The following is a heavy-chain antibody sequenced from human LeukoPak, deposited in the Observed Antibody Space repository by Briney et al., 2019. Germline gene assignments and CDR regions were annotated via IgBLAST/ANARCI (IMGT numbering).Heavy chain of an antibody. CDR3: ARDSTADLDY. V-gene: IGHV3-21*01. CDR2: ISSSATYT. D-gene: IGHD6-19*01. J-gene: IGHJ4*02. CDR1: GFTFSSYG. Sequence: GGSLRLSCAASGFTFSSYGMHWVRQAPGKGLEWVSSISSSATYTYYADSVKGRFTISSDNAKKSVYLQMNSLRADDSALYYCARDSTADLDYWGQGTLVTVSS.